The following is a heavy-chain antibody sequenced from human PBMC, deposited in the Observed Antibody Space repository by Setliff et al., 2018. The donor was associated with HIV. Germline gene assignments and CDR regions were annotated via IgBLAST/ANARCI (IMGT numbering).Heavy chain of an antibody. CDR1: GFTFSDHY. D-gene: IGHD6-19*01. V-gene: IGHV3-11*01. CDR3: ARHYPPFHSGAYYFDL. Sequence: GGSLRLSCVASGFTFSDHYMNWIRQAPGKGLEWVSYINNNGDTTYYADSVKGRFTISRDNAKNSLYLQMSNLRVEDAAVYYCARHYPPFHSGAYYFDLWSQGTLVTVSS. CDR2: INNNGDTT. J-gene: IGHJ4*02.